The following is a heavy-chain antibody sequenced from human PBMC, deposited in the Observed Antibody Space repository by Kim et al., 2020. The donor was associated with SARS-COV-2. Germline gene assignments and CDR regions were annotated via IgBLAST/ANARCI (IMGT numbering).Heavy chain of an antibody. D-gene: IGHD2-21*01. CDR2: IDGSDGTT. V-gene: IGHV3-23*01. Sequence: GGSLRLSCTTSGFTFTGHAMSWVRQAPGKGLEWVSSIDGSDGTTYYVDTVRGRFTISSDDSKNTLYLQMSALRGDDTAVYYCMKGGWGWIWDHWGQGTLVTVSS. CDR1: GFTFTGHA. CDR3: MKGGWGWIWDH. J-gene: IGHJ4*02.